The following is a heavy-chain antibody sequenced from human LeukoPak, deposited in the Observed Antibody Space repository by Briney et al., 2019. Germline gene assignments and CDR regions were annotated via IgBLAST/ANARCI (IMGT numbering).Heavy chain of an antibody. Sequence: GGSLTLSCAASGFSFGSHPMNWVRQAPEKGLEWVSGITGSGDYTYYIDSVQGRFTISIDNSKNMLFLQMNSLRAEDTAVYYCARGVMAARLYYFADWGRGSLVTVSS. J-gene: IGHJ4*01. D-gene: IGHD2-21*01. CDR1: GFSFGSHP. V-gene: IGHV3-23*01. CDR3: ARGVMAARLYYFAD. CDR2: ITGSGDYT.